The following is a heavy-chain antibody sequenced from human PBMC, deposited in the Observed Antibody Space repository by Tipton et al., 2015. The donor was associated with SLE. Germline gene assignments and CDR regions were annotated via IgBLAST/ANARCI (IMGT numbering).Heavy chain of an antibody. D-gene: IGHD2-8*01. CDR2: ISQSGAT. CDR1: SGSITSNY. Sequence: TLSLTCAVSSGSITSNYWAWIRQPPGKGLNWVGYISQSGATNYHPSLKSRISISVDNSKSQFSLKMRSVTAADTAVHYCARRVSNGRFDVFDTWGRGTTVTVSS. V-gene: IGHV4-59*01. J-gene: IGHJ3*02. CDR3: ARRVSNGRFDVFDT.